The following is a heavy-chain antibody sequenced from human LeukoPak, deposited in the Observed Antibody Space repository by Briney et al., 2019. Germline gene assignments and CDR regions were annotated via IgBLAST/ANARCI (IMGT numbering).Heavy chain of an antibody. CDR1: GFTFSSFA. J-gene: IGHJ4*02. D-gene: IGHD3-10*01. CDR2: IIGVGGST. Sequence: RGSLRLSCAPSGFTFSSFAMSWVRPAPGEGRGWDSPIIGVGGSTYYTNSMKGRFTISRDNSKNTLYLQMNSVRAEETAVYYCAKYYYGSGNKGYFDYWGQGTLVTVSS. CDR3: AKYYYGSGNKGYFDY. V-gene: IGHV3-23*01.